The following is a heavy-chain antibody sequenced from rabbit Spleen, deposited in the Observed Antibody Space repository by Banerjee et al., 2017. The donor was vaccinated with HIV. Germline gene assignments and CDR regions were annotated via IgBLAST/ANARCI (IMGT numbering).Heavy chain of an antibody. Sequence: QEQLEESGGGLVKPEGSLTLTCTASGFSFSSGYDICWVRQAPGKGLEWIACIYNGDGTTYYASWAKGRFSISRTSSTTVTLQMTGLTAADTATYFCARDLDGVIGWKFNLWGPGTLVTVS. V-gene: IGHV1S45*01. J-gene: IGHJ4*01. D-gene: IGHD4-1*01. CDR1: GFSFSSGYD. CDR3: ARDLDGVIGWKFNL. CDR2: IYNGDGTT.